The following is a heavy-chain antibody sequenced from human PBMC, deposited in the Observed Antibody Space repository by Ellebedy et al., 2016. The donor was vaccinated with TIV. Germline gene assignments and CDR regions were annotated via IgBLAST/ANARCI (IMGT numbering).Heavy chain of an antibody. CDR2: ISWNSGTI. CDR1: GFTFDDYA. Sequence: PGGSLRLSCAASGFTFDDYAMHWVRQAPGKGLEWVSGISWNSGTIDYADSVKGRFTISRDNAKNCLYLQMNSLRAEDTAVYYCAKLRGATGSWYFDLWGRGTLVPVSS. CDR3: AKLRGATGSWYFDL. J-gene: IGHJ2*01. V-gene: IGHV3-9*01. D-gene: IGHD1-26*01.